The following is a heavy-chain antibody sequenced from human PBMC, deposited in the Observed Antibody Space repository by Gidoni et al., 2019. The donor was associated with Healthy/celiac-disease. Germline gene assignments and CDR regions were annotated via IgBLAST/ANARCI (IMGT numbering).Heavy chain of an antibody. CDR1: GFTFSSYA. J-gene: IGHJ4*02. CDR3: AKDWDLYSSSDY. V-gene: IGHV3-23*01. Sequence: EVQLLESGGGWVQPGGSLRLSCAASGFTFSSYAMSWVRQAPGKGLEWVSAISGSGGSTYYADSVKGRFTISRDNSKNTLYLQMNSLRAEDTAVYYCAKDWDLYSSSDYWGQGTLVTVSS. CDR2: ISGSGGST. D-gene: IGHD6-6*01.